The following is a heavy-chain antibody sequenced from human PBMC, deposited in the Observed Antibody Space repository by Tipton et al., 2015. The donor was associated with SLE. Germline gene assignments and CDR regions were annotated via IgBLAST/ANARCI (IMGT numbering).Heavy chain of an antibody. J-gene: IGHJ4*02. CDR1: GGSITSSDSS. CDR3: ARHFGAVAGFDY. Sequence: TLSLTCSVSGGSITSSDSSWGWIRQPPGEGLESIGSIYYSGSPSYNPSLKSRVTISVDTSKNQFSLKLSSVTAADTAVYYCARHFGAVAGFDYWGQGTLVTVSS. CDR2: IYYSGSP. D-gene: IGHD6-19*01. V-gene: IGHV4-39*01.